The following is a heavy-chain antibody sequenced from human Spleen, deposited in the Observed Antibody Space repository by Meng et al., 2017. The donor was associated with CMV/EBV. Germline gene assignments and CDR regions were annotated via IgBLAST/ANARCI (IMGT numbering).Heavy chain of an antibody. Sequence: GESLKISCAASGFTVSSNYMSWVRRAPGKGLEWVSVIYSGGSTYYADSVKGRFTISRDNAKNSLYLQMNSLRAEDTAVYYCARGPPSSSWYDDYGMDVWGQGTTVTVSS. CDR2: IYSGGST. D-gene: IGHD6-13*01. V-gene: IGHV3-66*01. CDR3: ARGPPSSSWYDDYGMDV. J-gene: IGHJ6*02. CDR1: GFTVSSNY.